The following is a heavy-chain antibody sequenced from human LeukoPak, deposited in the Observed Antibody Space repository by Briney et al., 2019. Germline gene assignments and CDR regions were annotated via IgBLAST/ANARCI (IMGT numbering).Heavy chain of an antibody. V-gene: IGHV1-69*13. D-gene: IGHD2-15*01. Sequence: ASVKVSCKASGGTFSSYAISWVRQAPGQGLEWMGGIIPIFGTANYAQKFQGRVTITADESTSTAYMELSSLRSEDTAVYYCAREYCSGGSCYLLPYFDYWGQGTLVTVSS. J-gene: IGHJ4*02. CDR3: AREYCSGGSCYLLPYFDY. CDR1: GGTFSSYA. CDR2: IIPIFGTA.